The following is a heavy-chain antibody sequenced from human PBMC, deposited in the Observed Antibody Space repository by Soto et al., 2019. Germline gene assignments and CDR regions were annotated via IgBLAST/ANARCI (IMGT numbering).Heavy chain of an antibody. CDR2: IGASGDIT. V-gene: IGHV3-23*01. D-gene: IGHD2-21*02. J-gene: IGHJ4*02. CDR3: AKDDFTDRGDDYFDY. Sequence: GSLRLSCAAXGFSFTNFAMSWVRQAPGKGLEWVAGIGASGDITWYADSVKGRLSISRDNSKNTLYLQLNSLRFEDTAVYYCAKDDFTDRGDDYFDYWGPGTLVTVSS. CDR1: GFSFTNFA.